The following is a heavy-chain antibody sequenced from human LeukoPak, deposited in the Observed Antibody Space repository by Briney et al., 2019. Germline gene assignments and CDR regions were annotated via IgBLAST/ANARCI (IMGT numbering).Heavy chain of an antibody. CDR3: ARQVDGSRWVDY. CDR2: ISNTGST. CDR1: GGSISSNY. D-gene: IGHD4-23*01. Sequence: PSETLSLTCTVSGGSISSNYWTWIRQPPGKGLEWIGYISNTGSTNYNPSLKSRVTISVDTSNNQFSLKLTSVTAADTAVYYCARQVDGSRWVDYWGQGTLVT. V-gene: IGHV4-59*08. J-gene: IGHJ4*02.